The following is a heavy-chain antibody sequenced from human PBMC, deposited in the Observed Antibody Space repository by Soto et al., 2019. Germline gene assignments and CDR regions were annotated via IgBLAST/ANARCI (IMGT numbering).Heavy chain of an antibody. J-gene: IGHJ4*02. CDR1: GFTFSSYA. D-gene: IGHD1-26*01. Sequence: PGGSLRLSCAASGFTFSSYAMSWVRQAPGKGLEWVSTISGSGGTTFHADSVKGRFTISRDNSKNTLYLQMNSLRAEDTAVYSCAKIPATSIAAIDYWGQGTLVTVSS. CDR2: ISGSGGTT. CDR3: AKIPATSIAAIDY. V-gene: IGHV3-23*01.